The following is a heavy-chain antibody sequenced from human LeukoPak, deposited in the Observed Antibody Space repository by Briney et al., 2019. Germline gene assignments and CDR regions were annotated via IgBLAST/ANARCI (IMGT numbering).Heavy chain of an antibody. CDR3: ARDRGYYDSSGYDY. J-gene: IGHJ4*02. D-gene: IGHD3-22*01. CDR2: ISAYNGNT. Sequence: ASVKVSCKASDYTFTSYGISWVRQAPGQGLEWMGWISAYNGNTNYAQKLQGRVTMTTDTSTSTAYMELRSLRSDDTAVYYCARDRGYYDSSGYDYWGQGALVTVSS. CDR1: DYTFTSYG. V-gene: IGHV1-18*01.